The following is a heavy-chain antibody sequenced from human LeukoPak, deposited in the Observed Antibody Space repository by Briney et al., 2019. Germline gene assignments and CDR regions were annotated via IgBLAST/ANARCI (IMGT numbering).Heavy chain of an antibody. D-gene: IGHD3-22*01. CDR1: GFTVSSNY. V-gene: IGHV3-53*01. CDR2: IYSGGST. Sequence: GGSLRLSCAASGFTVSSNYMSWVRQAPGKGLEWVSVIYSGGSTYYADSVKGRFTISRDNSKNTLYLQMNSLRAEDTAVYYCARDVHDSSGYYPFDYWGQGTLVTVSS. J-gene: IGHJ4*02. CDR3: ARDVHDSSGYYPFDY.